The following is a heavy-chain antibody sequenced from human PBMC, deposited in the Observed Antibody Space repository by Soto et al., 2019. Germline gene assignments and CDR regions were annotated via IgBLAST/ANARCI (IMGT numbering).Heavy chain of an antibody. CDR2: IYYKSRWYN. Sequence: SQTLSLTCXLSGDTVSTNTAAWNWIRQSPSRGLEWLGRIYYKSRWYNDYSESLKSRIAIIPDTSRNQFSLQLNSVIPEDTAVYYCARDWGYDPNPTYYYGMDVWGQGTKVTVSS. CDR1: GDTVSTNTAA. V-gene: IGHV6-1*01. J-gene: IGHJ6*02. CDR3: ARDWGYDPNPTYYYGMDV. D-gene: IGHD5-12*01.